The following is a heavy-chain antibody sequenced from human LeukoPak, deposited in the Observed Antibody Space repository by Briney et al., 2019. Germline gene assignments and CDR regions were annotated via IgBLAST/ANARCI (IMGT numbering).Heavy chain of an antibody. J-gene: IGHJ4*02. CDR1: GGTFSSYA. Sequence: ASVKVSCKASGGTFSSYAISWVRQAPGQGLEWMGRIIPILGIANYAQKFQGRVTITADKSTSTAYMELSSLRSEDTAVYYCARGPLTEPQRGYFDYWGQGTLVTVSS. CDR2: IIPILGIA. CDR3: ARGPLTEPQRGYFDY. D-gene: IGHD1-26*01. V-gene: IGHV1-69*04.